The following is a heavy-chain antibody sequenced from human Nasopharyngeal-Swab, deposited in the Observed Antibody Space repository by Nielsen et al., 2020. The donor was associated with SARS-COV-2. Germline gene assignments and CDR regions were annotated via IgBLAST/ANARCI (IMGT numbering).Heavy chain of an antibody. CDR2: INPSGGST. CDR3: ASGYGSGRGKYFQH. V-gene: IGHV1-46*01. J-gene: IGHJ1*01. D-gene: IGHD3-10*01. Sequence: WVRQAPGQGLEWMGIINPSGGSTSYAQKFQGRVTMTRDTSTSTVYMELSSLRSEDTAVYHCASGYGSGRGKYFQHWGQGTLVTVSS.